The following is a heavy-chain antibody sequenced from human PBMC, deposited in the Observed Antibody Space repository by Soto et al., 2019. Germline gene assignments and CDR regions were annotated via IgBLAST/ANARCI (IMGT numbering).Heavy chain of an antibody. V-gene: IGHV3-23*01. CDR3: AKDLRPVEMATTYIDY. CDR1: GFTSSSYA. CDR2: ISGSGGST. J-gene: IGHJ4*02. D-gene: IGHD5-12*01. Sequence: GGSLRLSCAASGFTSSSYAMSWVRQAPGKGLEWVSAISGSGGSTYYADSVKGRFTISRDNSKNTLYLQMNSLRAEDTAVYYCAKDLRPVEMATTYIDYWGQGTLVTVSS.